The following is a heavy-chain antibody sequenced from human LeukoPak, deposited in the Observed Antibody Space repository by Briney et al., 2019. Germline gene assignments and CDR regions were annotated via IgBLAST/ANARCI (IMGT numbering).Heavy chain of an antibody. D-gene: IGHD3-22*01. CDR1: RFTFSSYA. J-gene: IGHJ4*02. CDR3: ARDGGTRLKYSFGYGDY. Sequence: GGSLRLSCAASRFTFSSYAMHWVRQAPGKGLEWVSSISRSGSTKYYADSVKGRFTISRDNAKNSLYLQMNSLRAEDTAVYYCARDGGTRLKYSFGYGDYWGQGTLVTVSS. CDR2: ISRSGSTK. V-gene: IGHV3-48*03.